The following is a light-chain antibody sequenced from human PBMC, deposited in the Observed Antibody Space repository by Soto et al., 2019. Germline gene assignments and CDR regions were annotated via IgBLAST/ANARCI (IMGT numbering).Light chain of an antibody. Sequence: QSVLTQPASVSGSPGQSIPISCTGTSSDVGGYKFVSWYQQHPGKVPRLMIYEVSNRPSGVSNRFSGSKSGNTASLTISGLQAEAEADYYGSSYTTGRTPEVSGTGTKRTVL. V-gene: IGLV2-14*01. CDR3: SSYTTGRTPEV. CDR1: SSDVGGYKF. J-gene: IGLJ1*01. CDR2: EVS.